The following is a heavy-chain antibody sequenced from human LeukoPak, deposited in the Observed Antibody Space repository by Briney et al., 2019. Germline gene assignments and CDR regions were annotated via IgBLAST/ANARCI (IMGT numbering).Heavy chain of an antibody. CDR3: ARGDTYGELDY. V-gene: IGHV4-34*01. D-gene: IGHD4-17*01. CDR2: INHSGST. CDR1: GGTFSDYY. J-gene: IGHJ4*02. Sequence: PSETLSLTWAVYGGTFSDYYWSWLRQPPGKGLEWVGEINHSGSTNYNPSLKSRVTISVNTSKSQFSLKLSSVTAADTAVYYCARGDTYGELDYWGQGTLVTVSS.